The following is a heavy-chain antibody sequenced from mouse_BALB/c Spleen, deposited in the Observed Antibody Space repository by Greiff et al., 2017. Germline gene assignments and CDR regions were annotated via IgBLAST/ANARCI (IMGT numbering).Heavy chain of an antibody. CDR1: GFSLTSYG. CDR3: ARHEEDLYAMDY. CDR2: IWSDGST. Sequence: VQLQQSGPDLVAPSQSLSITCTVSGFSLTSYGVHWVRQPPGKGLEWLVVIWSDGSTTYNSALKSRLSISKDNSKSQVFLKMNSLQTDDTAMYYCARHEEDLYAMDYWGQGTSVTVSS. J-gene: IGHJ4*01. V-gene: IGHV2-6-2*01.